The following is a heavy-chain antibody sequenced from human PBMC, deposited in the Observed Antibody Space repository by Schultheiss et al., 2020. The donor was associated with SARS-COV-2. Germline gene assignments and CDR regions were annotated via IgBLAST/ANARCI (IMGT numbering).Heavy chain of an antibody. Sequence: GESLKISCKGSGYSFTSYWIGWVRQMPGKGLEWMGIIYPGDSDTRYSPSFQGQVTISADKSISTAYLQWSSLKASDTAMYYCARPSLRDGTTLGYFDLWGRGTLVTVSS. CDR2: IYPGDSDT. CDR3: ARPSLRDGTTLGYFDL. D-gene: IGHD1-1*01. V-gene: IGHV5-51*01. J-gene: IGHJ2*01. CDR1: GYSFTSYW.